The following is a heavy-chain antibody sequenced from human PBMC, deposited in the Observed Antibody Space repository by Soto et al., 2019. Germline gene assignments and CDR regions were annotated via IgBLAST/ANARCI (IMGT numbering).Heavy chain of an antibody. V-gene: IGHV1-18*01. CDR1: GYTFTSYG. J-gene: IGHJ4*02. D-gene: IGHD5-12*01. CDR3: ARARVEMATIIDYFDY. CDR2: ISAYNGNT. Sequence: GASVKVSCKASGYTFTSYGISWVRQAPGQGLEWMGWISAYNGNTNYAQKLQGRVTMTTDTSTSTAYMELRSLRSDDTAVHYCARARVEMATIIDYFDYWGQGTLVTVSS.